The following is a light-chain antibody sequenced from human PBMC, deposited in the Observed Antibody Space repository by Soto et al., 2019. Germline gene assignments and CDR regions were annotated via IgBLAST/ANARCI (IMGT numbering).Light chain of an antibody. CDR2: DNN. Sequence: SALTQPPSVSAAPGQKVTISCSGSSSNIGNNYVSWYQQLPGTAPKLLIYDNNKRPSGIPDRFSGSKSGTSATLGITGLQTGDEADYYCGTWDSSLSAGNVFGTGTKVTVL. CDR3: GTWDSSLSAGNV. CDR1: SSNIGNNY. J-gene: IGLJ1*01. V-gene: IGLV1-51*01.